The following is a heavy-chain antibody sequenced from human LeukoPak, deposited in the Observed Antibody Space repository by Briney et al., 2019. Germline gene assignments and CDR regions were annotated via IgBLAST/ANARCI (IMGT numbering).Heavy chain of an antibody. V-gene: IGHV4-39*01. Sequence: SETLSLTCTVSGVSISSTSHAWGWSRQPPGKGLEWLGNIYNSGSSNYSPSLRSRVSISVDTSKNQFSLRLRSVTAADTAVYYCGRDAHLESWGQGILVTVFS. CDR2: IYNSGSS. CDR3: GRDAHLES. CDR1: GVSISSTSHA. J-gene: IGHJ4*02.